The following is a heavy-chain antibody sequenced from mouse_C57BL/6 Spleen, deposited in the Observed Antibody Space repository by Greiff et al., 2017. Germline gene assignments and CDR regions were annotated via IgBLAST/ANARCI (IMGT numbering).Heavy chain of an antibody. V-gene: IGHV1-64*01. J-gene: IGHJ2*01. CDR1: GYTFTSYW. D-gene: IGHD2-12*01. CDR2: IHPNSGST. CDR3: ARYSNDVDFDY. Sequence: QVQLKQPGAELVKPGASVKLSCKASGYTFTSYWMHWVKQRPGQGLEWIGMIHPNSGSTNYNEKFKSKATLTVDKSSSTAYMQLSSLTSEDSAVYYCARYSNDVDFDYWGQGTTLTVSS.